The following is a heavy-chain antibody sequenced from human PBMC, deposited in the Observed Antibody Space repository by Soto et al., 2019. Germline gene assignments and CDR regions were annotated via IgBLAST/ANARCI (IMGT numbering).Heavy chain of an antibody. CDR3: VRDNIPMAALDY. J-gene: IGHJ4*02. CDR1: GFTFSKFE. V-gene: IGHV3-48*03. Sequence: EVQLVQSGGGCVQPGGSLSLSCEVSGFTFSKFEMNWDRQAPGTGLEWVSDISSGGSSTKYVDSVKGRFTISRHNANNSLHLRMSSLSAEDTAVYYCVRDNIPMAALDYWGQGSLVTVSS. D-gene: IGHD6-19*01. CDR2: ISSGGSST.